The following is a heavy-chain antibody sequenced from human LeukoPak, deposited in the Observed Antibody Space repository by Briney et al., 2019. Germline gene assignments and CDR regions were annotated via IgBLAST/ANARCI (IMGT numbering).Heavy chain of an antibody. CDR2: IYTSGST. CDR1: GGSISSGSYY. D-gene: IGHD6-13*01. V-gene: IGHV4-61*02. J-gene: IGHJ4*02. CDR3: ARALMRIAQDY. Sequence: SETLSLTCTVSGGSISSGSYYWSWIRQPAGKGLEWIGRIYTSGSTNYNPSLKSRVTISVDTSKNQFSLKLSSVTAADTAVYYCARALMRIAQDYWGQGTLVTVSS.